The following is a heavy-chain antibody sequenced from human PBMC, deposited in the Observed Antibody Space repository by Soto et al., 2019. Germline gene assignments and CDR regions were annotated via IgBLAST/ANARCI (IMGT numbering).Heavy chain of an antibody. J-gene: IGHJ6*02. CDR1: GGSVSSGSYY. D-gene: IGHD1-1*01. Sequence: PSETLSLTCTVSGGSVSSGSYYWSWIRQPPGKGLEWIGYIYYSGSTNYNPSLKSRVTISVDTSKNQFSLKLSSVTAADTAVYYCASFWNEGYYGMDVWGQGTTVTV. V-gene: IGHV4-61*01. CDR3: ASFWNEGYYGMDV. CDR2: IYYSGST.